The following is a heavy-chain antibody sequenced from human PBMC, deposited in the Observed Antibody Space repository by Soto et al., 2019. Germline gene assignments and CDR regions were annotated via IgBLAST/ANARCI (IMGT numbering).Heavy chain of an antibody. Sequence: QVQLVESGGGVVQPGRSLRLSCAASGFTFSSYGMHWVRQAPGKGLEWVAVISYDGSNKYYADSVKGRFTISRDNSKNTLYLQMNSLRAEDTAVYYCAKGSGYGDYAHHYFDYWGQGTLVTVSS. D-gene: IGHD4-17*01. J-gene: IGHJ4*02. V-gene: IGHV3-30*18. CDR3: AKGSGYGDYAHHYFDY. CDR1: GFTFSSYG. CDR2: ISYDGSNK.